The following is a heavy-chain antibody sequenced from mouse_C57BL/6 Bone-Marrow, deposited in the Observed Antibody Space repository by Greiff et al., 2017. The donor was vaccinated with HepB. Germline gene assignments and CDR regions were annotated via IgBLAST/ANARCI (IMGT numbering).Heavy chain of an antibody. J-gene: IGHJ3*01. CDR3: ASRGGCAY. CDR2: IDPSDSYT. CDR1: GYTFTSYW. Sequence: QVQLQQPGAELVKPGASVKLSCKASGYTFTSYWMQWVKQRPGQGLEWIGEIDPSDSYTNYNQKFKGKATLTVDTSSSTAYMQLSSLTSEDSAVYYCASRGGCAYWGQGTLVTVSA. V-gene: IGHV1-50*01. D-gene: IGHD3-3*01.